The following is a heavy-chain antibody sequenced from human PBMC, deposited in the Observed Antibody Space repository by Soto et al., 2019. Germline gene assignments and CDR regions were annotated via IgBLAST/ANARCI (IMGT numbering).Heavy chain of an antibody. D-gene: IGHD6-19*01. Sequence: EVQLVECGGGLVQPGGSLRLSCAASGFTFSSYSMNWVRQAPGKGLEWVSYISSSSSTIYYADSVKGRFTISRDNAKNSLYLQMNSLRAEDTAVYYCASDSSGWSNYFDYWGQGTLVTVSS. V-gene: IGHV3-48*01. CDR3: ASDSSGWSNYFDY. CDR2: ISSSSSTI. J-gene: IGHJ4*02. CDR1: GFTFSSYS.